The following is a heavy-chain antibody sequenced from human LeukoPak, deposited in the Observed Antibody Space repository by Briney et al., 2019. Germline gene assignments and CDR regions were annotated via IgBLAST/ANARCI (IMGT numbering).Heavy chain of an antibody. V-gene: IGHV1-18*01. J-gene: IGHJ4*02. CDR1: GYSFASYG. CDR2: ISAYNGDT. Sequence: GASVKVSCKASGYSFASYGIHWVRQAPGQGLEWMGWISAYNGDTDYAQNLQGRVTMTTDTSTSTAYMELRSLRPDDTAVYYCATGWSGYFASLDYWGQGTLVTVAS. CDR3: ATGWSGYFASLDY. D-gene: IGHD3-3*01.